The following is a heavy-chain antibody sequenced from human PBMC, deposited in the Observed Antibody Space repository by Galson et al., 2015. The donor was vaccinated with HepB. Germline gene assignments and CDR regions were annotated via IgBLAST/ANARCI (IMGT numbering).Heavy chain of an antibody. CDR2: ISSGSSII. V-gene: IGHV3-48*01. J-gene: IGHJ5*01. CDR1: GFTFSSYS. Sequence: SLRLSCAGSGFTFSSYSMTWVRQAPGKGLEWLSYISSGSSIIYSADSVKGRFTISRDNAKNSLFLQMNSLRVEDTAVYYCARERGSWFGYWGQGILVTVSS. CDR3: ARERGSWFGY. D-gene: IGHD2-15*01.